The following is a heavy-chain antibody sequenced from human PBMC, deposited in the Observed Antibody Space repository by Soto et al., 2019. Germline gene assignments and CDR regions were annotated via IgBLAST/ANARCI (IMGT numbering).Heavy chain of an antibody. D-gene: IGHD3-3*01. J-gene: IGHJ3*02. V-gene: IGHV3-7*01. Sequence: GGSLRLSCAASGFTFSSYWMSWVRQAPGKGLEWVANIKQDGSGKYYVDSVKGRFSISGDNAKNSLYLQMNSLRAEDTAVYYCARMITIFGVVILDAFDIWGQGTMVTVSS. CDR1: GFTFSSYW. CDR3: ARMITIFGVVILDAFDI. CDR2: IKQDGSGK.